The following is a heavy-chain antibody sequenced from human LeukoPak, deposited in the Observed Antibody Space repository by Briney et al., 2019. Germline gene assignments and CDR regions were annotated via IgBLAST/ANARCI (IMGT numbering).Heavy chain of an antibody. Sequence: GGSLRLSCAASGFTFSSYSMNWVRQAPGKGLEWVSSISSSSSYIYYADSVKGRFTISRDNAKNSLYLQMNSLRAEDTAVYYCARLMVRGVDYYFDCWGQGTLVTVSS. CDR1: GFTFSSYS. V-gene: IGHV3-21*01. CDR2: ISSSSSYI. J-gene: IGHJ4*02. D-gene: IGHD3-10*01. CDR3: ARLMVRGVDYYFDC.